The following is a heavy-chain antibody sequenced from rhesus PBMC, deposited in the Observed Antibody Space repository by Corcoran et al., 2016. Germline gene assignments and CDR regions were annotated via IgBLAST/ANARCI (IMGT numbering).Heavy chain of an antibody. CDR1: GASISSNW. V-gene: IGHV4-80*01. Sequence: QVQLRESGPGLVKPSETLSLTCTVSGASISSNWWSWIRQPPGKGLEWIGEIVGYSESTNYNPSLKSRVTVSKDASKNQFFLKLNSVTAADTAVYYCARDRSYGNSYGLDSWGQGVVVTVSS. CDR2: IVGYSEST. D-gene: IGHD4-35*01. J-gene: IGHJ6*01. CDR3: ARDRSYGNSYGLDS.